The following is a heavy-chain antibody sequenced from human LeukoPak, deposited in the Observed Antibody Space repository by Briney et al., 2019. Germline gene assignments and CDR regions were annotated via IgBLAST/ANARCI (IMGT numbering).Heavy chain of an antibody. CDR2: IKQDGSEK. J-gene: IGHJ4*02. CDR3: ARTTYYDILTGSHYYFDY. D-gene: IGHD3-9*01. CDR1: GFTFSSYW. Sequence: GGSLRLSCAASGFTFSSYWMSWVRQAPGKGLEWVANIKQDGSEKYYVDSVKGRFTISRDNAKNSLYLQMNSLRAEDTAVYYCARTTYYDILTGSHYYFDYWGQGTLVTVSS. V-gene: IGHV3-7*01.